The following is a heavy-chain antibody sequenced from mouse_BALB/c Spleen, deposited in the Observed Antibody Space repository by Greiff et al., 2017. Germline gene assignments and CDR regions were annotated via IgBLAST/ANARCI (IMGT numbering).Heavy chain of an antibody. CDR3: ARDRGGRGFDY. CDR2: IRNKANGYTT. V-gene: IGHV7-3*02. CDR1: GFTFTDYY. J-gene: IGHJ2*01. D-gene: IGHD1-1*02. Sequence: EVKLMESGGGLVQPGGSLRLSCATSGFTFTDYYMSWVRQPPGKALEWLGFIRNKANGYTTEYSASVKGRFTISRDNSQSILYLQMNTLRAEDSATYYCARDRGGRGFDYWGQGTTLTVSS.